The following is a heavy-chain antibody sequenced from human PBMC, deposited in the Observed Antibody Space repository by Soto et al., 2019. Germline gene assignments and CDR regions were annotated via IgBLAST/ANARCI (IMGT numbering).Heavy chain of an antibody. Sequence: SETLSLTCTVSGGSISSYYWSWIRQPPGKGLEWIGYIYYGGSTNYNPTLKSRVTISVDTSKNQFSLKLSSVTAADTAVYYCARDYYDLLTGYRAEYFQHWGQGTRVTVSS. D-gene: IGHD3-9*01. CDR2: IYYGGST. J-gene: IGHJ1*01. V-gene: IGHV4-59*01. CDR3: ARDYYDLLTGYRAEYFQH. CDR1: GGSISSYY.